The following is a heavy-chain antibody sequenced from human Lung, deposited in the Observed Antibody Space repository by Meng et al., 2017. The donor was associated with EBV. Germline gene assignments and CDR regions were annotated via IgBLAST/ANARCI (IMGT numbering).Heavy chain of an antibody. Sequence: QAQLVESGGGVVQPGRSLRLSCAASGFSFTDYAIHWVRQAPGKGLEWVAVIWLDGVNKYYTDSVKGRFIISRDTSKNIVYLQMNSLGAQDAAIYYCARELKSGWYLPEYWGQGTLVTVSS. D-gene: IGHD6-19*01. CDR2: IWLDGVNK. J-gene: IGHJ4*02. CDR1: GFSFTDYA. CDR3: ARELKSGWYLPEY. V-gene: IGHV3-33*01.